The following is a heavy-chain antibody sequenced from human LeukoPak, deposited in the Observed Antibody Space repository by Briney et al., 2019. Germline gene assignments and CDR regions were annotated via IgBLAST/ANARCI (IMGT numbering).Heavy chain of an antibody. CDR1: GYTFTGYY. J-gene: IGHJ4*02. V-gene: IGHV1-2*02. D-gene: IGHD2-15*01. Sequence: GSSVKVSCKASGYTFTGYYIHWVRQAPGQGLEWMGWINPNNGGTNYAQKFQGRVTMTRDTSISTAYMELSRLGSDDTAVYYCVTICSGGSCYPFDYWGQGTLVTVSS. CDR3: VTICSGGSCYPFDY. CDR2: INPNNGGT.